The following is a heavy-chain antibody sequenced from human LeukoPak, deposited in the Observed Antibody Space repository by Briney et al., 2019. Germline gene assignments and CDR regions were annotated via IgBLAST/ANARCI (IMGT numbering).Heavy chain of an antibody. CDR3: ARDRAFGVVAIGDY. Sequence: GASVKVSCKASGGTFSSYAISWVRQAPGQGLEWMGGIIPIFGTANYAQKFQGRVTTTTDESTSTAYMEISRLRSEDTAVYYCARDRAFGVVAIGDYWGQGTLGTVSS. CDR1: GGTFSSYA. V-gene: IGHV1-69*05. CDR2: IIPIFGTA. J-gene: IGHJ4*02. D-gene: IGHD2-15*01.